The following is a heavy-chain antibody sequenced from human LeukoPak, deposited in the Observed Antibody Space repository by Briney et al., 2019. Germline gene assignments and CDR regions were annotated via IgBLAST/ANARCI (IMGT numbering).Heavy chain of an antibody. CDR2: IYYSGST. CDR3: ARHHTIQTGTGVFDY. CDR1: GGSISSSNYY. Sequence: SETLSLTCTVSGGSISSSNYYWGWIRQPPGKGLEWIGSIYYSGSTYYNPSLKSRVTISVDTSKNQFSLMLSSVTAADTAMYYCARHHTIQTGTGVFDYWGQGTLVTVSS. D-gene: IGHD1/OR15-1a*01. V-gene: IGHV4-39*01. J-gene: IGHJ4*02.